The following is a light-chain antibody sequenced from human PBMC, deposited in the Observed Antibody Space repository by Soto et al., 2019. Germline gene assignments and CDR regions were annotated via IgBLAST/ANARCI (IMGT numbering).Light chain of an antibody. CDR2: GAS. V-gene: IGKV3-15*01. J-gene: IGKJ4*01. CDR3: QQYNNWPLT. Sequence: EIVMTQSPATLSVSPGERATVPCRASQSVRNNLAWYQQKPGQAPRLLIYGASTRATGIPARFSGSGYGTEFTLTISSLQSEDFAAYYCQQYNNWPLTFGGGTKVDNK. CDR1: QSVRNN.